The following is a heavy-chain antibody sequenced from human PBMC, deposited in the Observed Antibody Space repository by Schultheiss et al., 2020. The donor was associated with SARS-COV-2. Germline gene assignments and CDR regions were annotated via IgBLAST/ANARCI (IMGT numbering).Heavy chain of an antibody. Sequence: GGSLRLSCAASGFTFSSYEMNWVRQAPGKGLEWVSYISSSGSTIYYADSVKGRFTISRDNAKNSLYLQMNSLRAEDTAVYYCARDRGYSGFDFWGQGTLVTVSS. V-gene: IGHV3-48*03. D-gene: IGHD5-12*01. CDR2: ISSSGSTI. CDR3: ARDRGYSGFDF. CDR1: GFTFSSYE. J-gene: IGHJ4*02.